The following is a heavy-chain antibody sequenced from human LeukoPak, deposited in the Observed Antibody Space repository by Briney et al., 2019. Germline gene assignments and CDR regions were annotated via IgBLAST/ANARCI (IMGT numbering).Heavy chain of an antibody. V-gene: IGHV1-69*13. CDR3: ARDQGSGSYLGHY. CDR2: IIPIFGTA. D-gene: IGHD1-26*01. Sequence: SVTVSCKASGYTFTSYDINWVRQATGQGLEWMGGIIPIFGTANYAQKFQGRVTITADESTSTAYMELSSLRSEDTAVYYCARDQGSGSYLGHYWGQGTLVTVSS. CDR1: GYTFTSYD. J-gene: IGHJ4*02.